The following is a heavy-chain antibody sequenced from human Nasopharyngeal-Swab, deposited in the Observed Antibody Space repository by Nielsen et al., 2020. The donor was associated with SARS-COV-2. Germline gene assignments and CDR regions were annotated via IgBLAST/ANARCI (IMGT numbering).Heavy chain of an antibody. CDR2: IYYSGST. CDR3: ASLGGDYGDSRDY. V-gene: IGHV4-30-4*07. Sequence: WIRQPPGKGLGWIGYIYYSGSTYYNPSLKSRVTISVDTSKNQFSLKLSSVTAADTAVYYCASLGGDYGDSRDYWGQGTLVTVSS. J-gene: IGHJ4*02. D-gene: IGHD4-17*01.